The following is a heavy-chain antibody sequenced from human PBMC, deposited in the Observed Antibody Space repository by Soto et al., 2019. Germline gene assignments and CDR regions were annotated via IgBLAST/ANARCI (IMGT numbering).Heavy chain of an antibody. V-gene: IGHV1-46*01. CDR2: INPSGGST. CDR1: GYTFTSYY. D-gene: IGHD2-15*01. J-gene: IGHJ5*02. Sequence: ASVKVSCKASGYTFTSYYMHWVRQAPGQGLEWMGIINPSGGSTSYAQKFQGRVTVTRDTSTSTVYMELSSLRSEDTAVYYCARDGYCSGGSCYDWFDPWGQGTLVTVYS. CDR3: ARDGYCSGGSCYDWFDP.